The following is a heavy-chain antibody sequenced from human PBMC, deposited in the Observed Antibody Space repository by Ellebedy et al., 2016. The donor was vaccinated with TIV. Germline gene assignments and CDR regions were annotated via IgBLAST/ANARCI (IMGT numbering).Heavy chain of an antibody. D-gene: IGHD6-19*01. V-gene: IGHV4-34*01. CDR1: GGSFRDYF. CDR3: ASRTLAVAGTDWFDP. J-gene: IGHJ5*02. CDR2: INRSGNT. Sequence: SETLSLTCAVYGGSFRDYFWIWIRQPPGKGLEWIGEINRSGNTIYNPSLKSRVTISVDTSKNQFSLKLSSVTAADTAVYYCASRTLAVAGTDWFDPWGQGTLVTVSS.